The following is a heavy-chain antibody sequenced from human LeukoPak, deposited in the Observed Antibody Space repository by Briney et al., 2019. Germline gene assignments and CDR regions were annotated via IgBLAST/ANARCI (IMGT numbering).Heavy chain of an antibody. CDR1: GFTFSSYA. J-gene: IGHJ4*02. D-gene: IGHD5-24*01. V-gene: IGHV3-23*01. CDR2: ISGSGGST. CDR3: ARGFVEMATIYFDY. Sequence: GGSLRLSCAASGFTFSSYAMSWVRQAPGKGLEWVSAISGSGGSTYYADSVKGRFTISRDNSKNTLYLQMNSPRAEDTAVYYCARGFVEMATIYFDYWGQGTLVTVSS.